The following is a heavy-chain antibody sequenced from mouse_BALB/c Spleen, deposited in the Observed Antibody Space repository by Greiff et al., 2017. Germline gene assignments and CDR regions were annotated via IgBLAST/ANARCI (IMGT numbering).Heavy chain of an antibody. D-gene: IGHD2-14*01. CDR3: ARNRDYAMDY. J-gene: IGHJ4*01. CDR2: ISSGGSYT. Sequence: EVQLVESGGDLVKPGGSLKLSCAASGFTFSSYGMSWVRQTPDKRLEWVATISSGGSYTYYPDSVKGRFTISRDNAKNTLYLQMSSLKSEDTAMYYCARNRDYAMDYWGQGTSVTVSS. CDR1: GFTFSSYG. V-gene: IGHV5-6*01.